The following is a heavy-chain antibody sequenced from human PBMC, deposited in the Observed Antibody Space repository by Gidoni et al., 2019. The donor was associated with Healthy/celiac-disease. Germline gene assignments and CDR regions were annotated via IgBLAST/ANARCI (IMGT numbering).Heavy chain of an antibody. CDR3: TTSFRDYYDSSGYSR. V-gene: IGHV3-15*01. CDR1: GFTFSNAW. CDR2: IKSKTDGGTT. Sequence: EVQLVESGGGLVKPGGSLRLSCAASGFTFSNAWMSWVRQAPGKGLEWVGRIKSKTDGGTTDYAAPVKGRFTISRDDSKNTLYLQMNSLKTEDTAVYYCTTSFRDYYDSSGYSRWGQGTLVTVSS. D-gene: IGHD3-22*01. J-gene: IGHJ4*02.